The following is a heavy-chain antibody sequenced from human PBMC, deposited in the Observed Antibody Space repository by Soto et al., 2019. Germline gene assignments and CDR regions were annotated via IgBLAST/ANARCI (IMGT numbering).Heavy chain of an antibody. CDR3: ARGLDTAMVPYYYYGMDV. V-gene: IGHV1-18*01. CDR2: ISAYNGNT. J-gene: IGHJ6*02. Sequence: ASVKVSCKASGYTFTSYGISWVRQAPGQGLEWMGWISAYNGNTNYAQKLQGRVTMTTDTSTSTAYMELRSLRSDDTAVYYCARGLDTAMVPYYYYGMDVWGQGTTVTVSS. CDR1: GYTFTSYG. D-gene: IGHD5-18*01.